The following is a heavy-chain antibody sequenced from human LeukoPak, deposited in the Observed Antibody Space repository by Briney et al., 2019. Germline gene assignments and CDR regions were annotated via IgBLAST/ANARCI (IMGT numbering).Heavy chain of an antibody. CDR2: INPSGGST. J-gene: IGHJ3*01. D-gene: IGHD3-16*01. CDR1: GYTFTGYY. CDR3: ARVFYTLPQRGAFDF. V-gene: IGHV1-46*01. Sequence: GASVKVSCKASGYTFTGYYMHWVRQAPGQGLEWMGWINPSGGSTSYAQKFQGRVTMTRDTSTSTVYMELSSLRSEDTAVYYCARVFYTLPQRGAFDFWGQGTMVTVSS.